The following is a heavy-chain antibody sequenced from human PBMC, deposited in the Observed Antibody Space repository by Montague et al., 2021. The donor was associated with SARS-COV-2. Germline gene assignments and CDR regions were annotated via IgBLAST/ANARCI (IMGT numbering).Heavy chain of an antibody. CDR3: ARGNVEDSWSAFSRHNYYMDV. CDR1: GGSINNYY. D-gene: IGHD3-3*01. Sequence: SETLSLTCTVSGGSINNYYWHWIRQPPGKGLEWIGNIYYSGSTNXXPSLKSRVTFSVDTSRNQFSLKLTAVPAADTAVYYCARGNVEDSWSAFSRHNYYMDVWGHGTTVTVSS. CDR2: IYYSGST. J-gene: IGHJ6*03. V-gene: IGHV4-59*01.